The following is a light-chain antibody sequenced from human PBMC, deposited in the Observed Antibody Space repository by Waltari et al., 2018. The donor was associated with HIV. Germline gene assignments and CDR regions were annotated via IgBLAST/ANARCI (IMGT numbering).Light chain of an antibody. V-gene: IGKV1-12*02. CDR3: QQAHSTPST. CDR1: HDIRSW. J-gene: IGKJ3*01. CDR2: AAF. Sequence: DIQMTQSPSSVSASVGDRVTITCRSSHDIRSWLAWYQQKPGEAPKLLIYAAFNLQSGVPSRFAGSGSGTEFALTISSLQPEDSASYHCQQAHSTPSTFGPGTKVEVK.